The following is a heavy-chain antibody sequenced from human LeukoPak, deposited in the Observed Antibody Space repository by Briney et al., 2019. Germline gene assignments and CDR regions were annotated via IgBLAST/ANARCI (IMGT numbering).Heavy chain of an antibody. V-gene: IGHV3-23*01. CDR2: ISGNGGST. Sequence: GGPLRLPCTASGFTFSSYAMSWFPQSPGKGLEWVSGISGNGGSTSYADNAKCPFTISRDNSTTTLYLQMKSLRAAAVAVYYCAKEVRGKGYYMDFWGKGTMVTVSS. J-gene: IGHJ6*03. CDR1: GFTFSSYA. D-gene: IGHD3-10*01. CDR3: AKEVRGKGYYMDF.